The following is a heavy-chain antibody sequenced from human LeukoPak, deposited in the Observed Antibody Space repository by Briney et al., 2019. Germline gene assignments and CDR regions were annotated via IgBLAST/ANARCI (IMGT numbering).Heavy chain of an antibody. CDR1: GGSISSYY. V-gene: IGHV4-59*01. J-gene: IGHJ4*02. CDR3: ARSPYVPLQLDY. Sequence: SETLSLTCSVPGGSISSYYWSWIRQPPGKGLEWIGFIYYSGSTNSNPSLKGRVTISVDTSKNQFSLNLSSVTAADTAVYYCARSPYVPLQLDYWGQGTLVTVSS. CDR2: IYYSGST. D-gene: IGHD3-16*01.